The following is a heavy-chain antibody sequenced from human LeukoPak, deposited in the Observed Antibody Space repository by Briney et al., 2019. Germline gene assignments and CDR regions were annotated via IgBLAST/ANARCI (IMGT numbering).Heavy chain of an antibody. CDR2: VDPEDGGA. CDR3: ARDEGYSGSYYLGY. CDR1: GYIFSKYD. Sequence: GASVKVSCKASGYIFSKYDIHWIQQAPGKGLEWVGRVDPEDGGAIYAQKFRGRVTISADTSTDTAYMELTSLKSDDTAVYYCARDEGYSGSYYLGYWGQGTLVTVSS. V-gene: IGHV1-69-2*01. J-gene: IGHJ4*02. D-gene: IGHD1-26*01.